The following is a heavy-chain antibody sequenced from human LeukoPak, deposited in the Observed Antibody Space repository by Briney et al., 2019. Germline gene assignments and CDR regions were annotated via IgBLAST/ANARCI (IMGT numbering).Heavy chain of an antibody. CDR2: IKHNGDEL. CDR1: GFTFSSYW. J-gene: IGHJ4*02. CDR3: ARELRTFDS. D-gene: IGHD3-16*01. V-gene: IGHV3-7*01. Sequence: PGGSLRLSCAASGFTFSSYWMTWVRQASGKGLEWVANIKHNGDELNYVDSVEDRFTISRDNAKNSLYLHMTGLRAEDTAVYYCARELRTFDSWGQGTLVTVSS.